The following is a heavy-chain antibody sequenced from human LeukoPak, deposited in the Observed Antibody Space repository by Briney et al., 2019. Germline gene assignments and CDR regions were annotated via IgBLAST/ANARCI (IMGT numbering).Heavy chain of an antibody. CDR3: AKSGYNRFDY. D-gene: IGHD5-24*01. CDR2: ISGSGSGGST. Sequence: GGSLRLFCAASGFTFDDYGMSWVRQAPGKGLEWVSSISGSGSGGSTYYADSVKGRFTISRDNSTNTLYLQMNSLRAEDTAVYYCAKSGYNRFDYWGQGTLVTVSS. CDR1: GFTFDDYG. V-gene: IGHV3-23*01. J-gene: IGHJ4*02.